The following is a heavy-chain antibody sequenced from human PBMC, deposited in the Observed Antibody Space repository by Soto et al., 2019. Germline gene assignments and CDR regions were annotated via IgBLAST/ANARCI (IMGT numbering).Heavy chain of an antibody. CDR1: GFTFRTFA. CDR3: AKELLWFGQSQFDY. CDR2: ISGSGGST. J-gene: IGHJ4*02. V-gene: IGHV3-23*01. D-gene: IGHD3-10*01. Sequence: HPGASLRPSSAPSGFTFRTFAMSWIRQAPGTVLEWVSAISGSGGSTYYADSVKGRFSISRDNSKNTLYLQMNSLRAEDTAVYYCAKELLWFGQSQFDYWGQGT.